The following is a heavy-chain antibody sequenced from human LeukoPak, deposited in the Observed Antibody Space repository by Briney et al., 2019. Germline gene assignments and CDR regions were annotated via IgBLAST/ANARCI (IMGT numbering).Heavy chain of an antibody. D-gene: IGHD1-1*01. CDR3: ARLLGLNDNWVFRELEPGGGDY. V-gene: IGHV1-2*02. CDR1: GYTFTGYY. CDR2: INPISGGT. J-gene: IGHJ4*02. Sequence: ASVKVSCKASGYTFTGYYMHWVRQAPGQGLEWMGWINPISGGTNYAQKFQGRVTMTRDTSISTAYMELSRLRSDDTAVYYCARLLGLNDNWVFRELEPGGGDYWGQGTLVTVSS.